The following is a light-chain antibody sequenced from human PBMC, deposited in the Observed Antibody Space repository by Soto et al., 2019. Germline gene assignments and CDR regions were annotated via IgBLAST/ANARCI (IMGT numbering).Light chain of an antibody. CDR2: DAS. Sequence: EIVLTLSPVTLSLSPGERATLSCRASQSVSSYLAWYQQKPGQAPRLLIYDASNRATGIPARFSGGGSGTDFTLTIDNLEPEDFAIYYCQQRSNWPPITFGQGTRLEI. J-gene: IGKJ5*01. V-gene: IGKV3-11*01. CDR3: QQRSNWPPIT. CDR1: QSVSSY.